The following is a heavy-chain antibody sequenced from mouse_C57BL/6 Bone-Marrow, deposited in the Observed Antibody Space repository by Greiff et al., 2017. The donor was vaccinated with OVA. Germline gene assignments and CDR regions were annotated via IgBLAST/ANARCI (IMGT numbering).Heavy chain of an antibody. CDR1: GFTFTDYY. J-gene: IGHJ2*01. CDR2: IRNKANGYTT. Sequence: ESGGGLVQPGGSLSLSCAASGFTFTDYYMSWVRQPPGKALEWLGFIRNKANGYTTEYSASVKGRFTISRDNSQSILYLQMNALRAEDSATYYCARYKLFFDYWGQGTTLTVSS. CDR3: ARYKLFFDY. V-gene: IGHV7-3*01.